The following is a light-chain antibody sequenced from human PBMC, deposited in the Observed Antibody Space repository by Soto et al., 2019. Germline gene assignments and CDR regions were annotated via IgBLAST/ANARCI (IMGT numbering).Light chain of an antibody. CDR1: QSILYSSINKNC. V-gene: IGKV4-1*01. Sequence: DIVMTQSPDSLAVSLGERATINCKSSQSILYSSINKNCLGWYQQKPGQPPKLLIYWASTRESGVPDRFSGSGSGTDFTLTISSLQAEDVAVYYCQQYYTTPVTFGQGTKVEIK. CDR3: QQYYTTPVT. J-gene: IGKJ1*01. CDR2: WAS.